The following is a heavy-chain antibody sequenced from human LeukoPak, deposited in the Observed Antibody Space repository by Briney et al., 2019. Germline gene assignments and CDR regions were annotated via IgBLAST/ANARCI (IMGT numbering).Heavy chain of an antibody. CDR3: ARDRVYCSGGSCYWFDP. D-gene: IGHD2-15*01. J-gene: IGHJ5*02. Sequence: ASVKVSCKASGYTFTSYGISWVRQAPGQGLEWMGWISAYNGNTNYAQELQGRVTMTTDTSTSTAYMELRSLRSDDTAVYYCARDRVYCSGGSCYWFDPWGQGTLVTVSS. V-gene: IGHV1-18*01. CDR2: ISAYNGNT. CDR1: GYTFTSYG.